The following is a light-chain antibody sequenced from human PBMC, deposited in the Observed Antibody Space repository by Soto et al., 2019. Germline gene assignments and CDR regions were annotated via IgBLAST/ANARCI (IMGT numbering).Light chain of an antibody. CDR1: SSNIGNNY. V-gene: IGLV1-51*01. CDR3: GTWDSSLRGHVV. Sequence: QSVLTQPPSVSAAPGQKVTISCSGSSSNIGNNYVSWYQQLPGTAPKLLIYDNDKRPSGIPDRFSGSKSGTSATLGITGLQTGDEADYYCGTWDSSLRGHVVFGGGTKLTVL. CDR2: DND. J-gene: IGLJ2*01.